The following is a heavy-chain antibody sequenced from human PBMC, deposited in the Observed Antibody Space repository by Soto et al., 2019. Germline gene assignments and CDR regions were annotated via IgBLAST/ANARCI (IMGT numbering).Heavy chain of an antibody. V-gene: IGHV4-59*08. D-gene: IGHD1-1*01. CDR1: GGSISNYY. CDR3: ARLHVTGSRDY. J-gene: IGHJ4*02. CDR2: IDYSGST. Sequence: SETLSLTCTVSGGSISNYYWSWIRQPPGKGLEWIGYIDYSGSTNYNPSLKSRVTISRDMSKNQFSLKVTSVTAADTAVYYCARLHVTGSRDYWGQGTLVTVSS.